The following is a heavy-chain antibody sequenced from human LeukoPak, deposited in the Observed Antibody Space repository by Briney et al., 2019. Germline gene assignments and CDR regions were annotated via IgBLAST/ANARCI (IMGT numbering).Heavy chain of an antibody. V-gene: IGHV1-8*01. CDR2: MNPNSGNT. CDR1: GYTFTSYD. CDR3: ARAVTYSGSYYYYYGMDV. Sequence: ASVKVSCKASGYTFTSYDINWVRQATGQGLEWMGWMNPNSGNTGYAQKFQGRVTMTTDTSTSTAYMELRSLRSDDTAVYYCARAVTYSGSYYYYYGMDVWGQGTTVTVSS. D-gene: IGHD1-26*01. J-gene: IGHJ6*02.